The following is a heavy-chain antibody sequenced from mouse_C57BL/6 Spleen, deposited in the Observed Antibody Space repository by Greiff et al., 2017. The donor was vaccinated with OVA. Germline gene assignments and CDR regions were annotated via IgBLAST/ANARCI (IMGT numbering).Heavy chain of an antibody. J-gene: IGHJ2*01. CDR3: ARWLLNYFDD. D-gene: IGHD2-3*01. CDR2: IHPNSGST. Sequence: QVQLQQPGAELVKPGASVKLSCKASGYTFTSYWMHWVKQRPGQGLEWIGMIHPNSGSTNYNEKFKSKATLTVDKSSSTAYMQLSGLTSEDSAVYDCARWLLNYFDDGGKGTTRTVAS. CDR1: GYTFTSYW. V-gene: IGHV1-64*01.